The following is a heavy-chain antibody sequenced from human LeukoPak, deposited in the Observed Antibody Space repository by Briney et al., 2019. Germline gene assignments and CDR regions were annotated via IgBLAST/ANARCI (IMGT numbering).Heavy chain of an antibody. CDR3: AKGGYTTWFDP. CDR2: IRSNGGDT. V-gene: IGHV3-23*01. J-gene: IGHJ5*02. Sequence: GGSLRLSCAASGFTFRDFSMSWVRQAPGKGLDWVSHIRSNGGDTYYTDSVKGRFTISRDNSKNTLYLEMNSLRAGDTAVYYCAKGGYTTWFDPWGQGTLVTVSS. D-gene: IGHD2-15*01. CDR1: GFTFRDFS.